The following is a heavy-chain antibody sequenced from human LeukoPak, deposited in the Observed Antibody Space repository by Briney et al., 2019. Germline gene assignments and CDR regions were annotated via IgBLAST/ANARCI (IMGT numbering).Heavy chain of an antibody. CDR2: IKQDGSEK. Sequence: GGSLRLSCAASGFTFSGYWMSWVRQAPGKGLEWVANIKQDGSEKYYVDSVKGRFTISRDNAENSLYLQMNSLRAEDTAVYYCARDHKGLLWFGELSLGYFDYWGQGTLVTVSS. CDR3: ARDHKGLLWFGELSLGYFDY. D-gene: IGHD3-10*01. J-gene: IGHJ4*02. CDR1: GFTFSGYW. V-gene: IGHV3-7*01.